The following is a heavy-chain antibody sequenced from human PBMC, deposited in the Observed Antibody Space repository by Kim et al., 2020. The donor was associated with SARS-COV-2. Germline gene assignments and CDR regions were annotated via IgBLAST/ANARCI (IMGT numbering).Heavy chain of an antibody. D-gene: IGHD1-26*01. V-gene: IGHV4-34*01. CDR3: ARIPIIVGATTRPQIDY. Sequence: SETLSLTCAVYGGSFSGYYWSWIRQPPGKGLEWIGEINHSGSTNYNPSLKSRVTISVDTSKNQFSLKLSSVTAADTAVYYCARIPIIVGATTRPQIDYWGQGTLVTVSS. CDR1: GGSFSGYY. CDR2: INHSGST. J-gene: IGHJ4*02.